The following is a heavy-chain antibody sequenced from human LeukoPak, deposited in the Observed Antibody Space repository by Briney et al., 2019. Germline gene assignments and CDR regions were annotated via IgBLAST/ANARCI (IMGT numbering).Heavy chain of an antibody. CDR1: GFTFSIYW. D-gene: IGHD3-22*01. Sequence: GGFLRLSCAASGFTFSIYWMRWGRQAGGKGLVWVSRINGDGSGTTYADSVKGRFTISRDNAKNTLYLQMNSLRAEDTAVYYCASALYYYDSSAYPQGAFDIWGQGTMVTVSS. CDR2: INGDGSGT. V-gene: IGHV3-74*01. J-gene: IGHJ3*02. CDR3: ASALYYYDSSAYPQGAFDI.